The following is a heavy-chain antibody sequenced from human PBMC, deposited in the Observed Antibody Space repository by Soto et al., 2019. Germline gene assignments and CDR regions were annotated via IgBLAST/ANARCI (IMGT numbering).Heavy chain of an antibody. Sequence: GGSLRLSCAASGFTFSNAWMSWVRQAPGKGLEWVGRIKSKTDGGTTDYAAPVKGRFTISRDDSKNTLYLQMNSLKTEDTAVYYCTTDPHYTGPDAFDIWGQGTMVTVSS. CDR3: TTDPHYTGPDAFDI. J-gene: IGHJ3*02. D-gene: IGHD3-3*01. V-gene: IGHV3-15*01. CDR1: GFTFSNAW. CDR2: IKSKTDGGTT.